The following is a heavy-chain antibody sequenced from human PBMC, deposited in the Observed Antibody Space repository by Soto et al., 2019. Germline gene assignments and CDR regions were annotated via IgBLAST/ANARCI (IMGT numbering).Heavy chain of an antibody. J-gene: IGHJ6*02. Sequence: EASVKVFCKVSGYTLTELSMHWVRQAPGKGLEWMGGFDPEDGETIYAQKFQGRVTMTEDTSTDTAYMELSSLRSEDTAVYYCAKDQSSIFRSGSGMDVWGQGTTVTVSS. CDR1: GYTLTELS. D-gene: IGHD3-3*01. CDR3: AKDQSSIFRSGSGMDV. V-gene: IGHV1-24*01. CDR2: FDPEDGET.